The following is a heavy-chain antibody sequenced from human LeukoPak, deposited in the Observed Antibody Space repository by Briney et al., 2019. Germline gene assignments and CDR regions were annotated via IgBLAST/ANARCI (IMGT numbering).Heavy chain of an antibody. CDR1: GFTISSHG. CDR2: IAYHGNSE. CDR3: AKDWGSGGWYNYFDP. V-gene: IGHV3-30*18. J-gene: IGHJ5*02. D-gene: IGHD6-19*01. Sequence: GGSLRLSCAVSGFTISSHGMHWVRQAPGKGPEWVAMIAYHGNSEYYGDSVKGRFTISRDNSKNTLYLQLNSLRTEDTAVYHCAKDWGSGGWYNYFDPWGQGTLVTVSS.